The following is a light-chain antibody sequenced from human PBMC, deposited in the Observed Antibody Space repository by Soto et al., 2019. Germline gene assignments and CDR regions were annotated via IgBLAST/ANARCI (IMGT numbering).Light chain of an antibody. J-gene: IGKJ3*01. Sequence: EILLTQSPGTLSLSPGERAILSCRASQSLSNRYLAGYQQWPGRAPSLLLHATPTRAAGIPDRFSGSGSGTDFSLTINRLESEDFAVYYCHHYDNSPPFPFGPGTRVDI. V-gene: IGKV3-20*01. CDR3: HHYDNSPPFP. CDR2: ATP. CDR1: QSLSNRY.